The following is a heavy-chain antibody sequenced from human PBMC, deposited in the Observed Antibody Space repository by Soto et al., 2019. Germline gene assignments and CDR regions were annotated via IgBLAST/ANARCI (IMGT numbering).Heavy chain of an antibody. J-gene: IGHJ3*02. V-gene: IGHV3-30*03. CDR1: GFTFSSYV. CDR3: VRGRDGLHIWGAFDM. D-gene: IGHD3-16*01. CDR2: ISYDGLNK. Sequence: QMQLVESGGGVVQPGKSQRLSCVGFGFTFSSYVMHWVRQTPGKGPEWVAAISYDGLNKYYADFVEGRFTVSRDNFNNMVYLEMNSLRVEDKTSYYGVRGRDGLHIWGAFDMWGRGTMVTVSS.